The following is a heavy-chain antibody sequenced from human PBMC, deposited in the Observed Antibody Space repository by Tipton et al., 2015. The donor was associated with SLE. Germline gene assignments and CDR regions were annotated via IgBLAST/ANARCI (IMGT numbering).Heavy chain of an antibody. D-gene: IGHD1-26*01. J-gene: IGHJ5*02. CDR2: IWYDGSNK. V-gene: IGHV3-33*01. Sequence: SLRLSCAASGFTFSSYGMHWVRQAPGKGLEWVAVIWYDGSNKYYADSVKGRFTISRDNSKNQFSLKLSSVTAADTAVYYCARQWGPLGRNWFDPWGQGTLVTVSS. CDR1: GFTFSSYG. CDR3: ARQWGPLGRNWFDP.